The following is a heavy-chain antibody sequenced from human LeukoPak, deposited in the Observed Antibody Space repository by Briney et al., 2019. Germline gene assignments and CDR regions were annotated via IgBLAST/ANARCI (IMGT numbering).Heavy chain of an antibody. D-gene: IGHD3-10*01. CDR2: ISRSSNYT. Sequence: GGSLRLSCAASGFTFSSYSMNWVRQAPGKGLEWVSSISRSSNYTYYADSVKGRFTISRDNAKNSLYLQMNSLRADDTAVYYSARVRRYYGSGSYDWFDPWGQGTLVTVSS. V-gene: IGHV3-21*01. J-gene: IGHJ5*02. CDR1: GFTFSSYS. CDR3: ARVRRYYGSGSYDWFDP.